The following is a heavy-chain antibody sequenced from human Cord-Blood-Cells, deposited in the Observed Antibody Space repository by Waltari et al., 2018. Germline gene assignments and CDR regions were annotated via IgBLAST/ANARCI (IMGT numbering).Heavy chain of an antibody. V-gene: IGHV3-21*01. J-gene: IGHJ3*02. CDR3: ARDRAAQDAFDI. CDR2: ISSSSSYI. D-gene: IGHD6-6*01. Sequence: EVQLVESGGGLVKPGGSLRLSCAASGFTFSSYSMTWVRQAPGKGLEWVSSISSSSSYIYYADSVKGRFTISRDNAKNSLYLQMNSLRAEDTAVYYCARDRAAQDAFDIWGQGTMVTVSS. CDR1: GFTFSSYS.